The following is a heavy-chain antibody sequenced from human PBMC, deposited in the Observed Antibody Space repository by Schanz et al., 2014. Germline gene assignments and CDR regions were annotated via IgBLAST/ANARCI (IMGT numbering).Heavy chain of an antibody. CDR2: ISTFRNEDT. V-gene: IGHV1-18*01. J-gene: IGHJ3*02. Sequence: QVQLVQSGAEVKQPGASVKVSCKASGYTFISYGIKWVRQAPGQGLEWMGWISTFRNEDTNSAQRFQGILTMTTDTSTRTAYMELRSLRADDTAVYYCARGTMPGTFDIWGQGTMVTVSS. CDR1: GYTFISYG. CDR3: ARGTMPGTFDI. D-gene: IGHD2-2*01.